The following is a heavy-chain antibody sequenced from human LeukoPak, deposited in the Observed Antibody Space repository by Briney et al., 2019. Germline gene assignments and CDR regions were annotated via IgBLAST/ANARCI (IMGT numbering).Heavy chain of an antibody. CDR1: GGSISSGSYY. J-gene: IGHJ3*02. V-gene: IGHV4-61*09. D-gene: IGHD6-13*01. CDR3: ARDIAAAGLDAFDI. CDR2: IVISGST. Sequence: SETLSLTCTVSGGSISSGSYYWSWIRQPAGQGLEWIGHIVISGSTNNNPSLKSRVTISVDTSKNQFSLKLSSVTAADTAVYYCARDIAAAGLDAFDIWGQGTMVTVSS.